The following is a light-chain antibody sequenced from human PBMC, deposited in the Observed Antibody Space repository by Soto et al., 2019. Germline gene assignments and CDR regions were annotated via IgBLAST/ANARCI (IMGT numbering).Light chain of an antibody. CDR2: DVS. CDR3: NSYTPSSSLYV. V-gene: IGLV2-14*01. CDR1: SSDIGGYGY. Sequence: QSVLTQPASVSGSPGQSITISCTGTSSDIGGYGYVSWYQQYPGKAPKLMIYDVSNRPSGVSDRFSGSKSANTASLTISGLQAEDEADYYCNSYTPSSSLYVFGTGTKVTVL. J-gene: IGLJ1*01.